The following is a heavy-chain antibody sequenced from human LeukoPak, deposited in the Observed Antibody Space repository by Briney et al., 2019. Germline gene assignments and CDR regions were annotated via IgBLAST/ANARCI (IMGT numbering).Heavy chain of an antibody. V-gene: IGHV3-66*02. J-gene: IGHJ6*02. CDR3: AGQWLVLDYYYGMDV. CDR1: GFTVSSNY. CDR2: IYSGGST. Sequence: GGSLRLSCAASGFTVSSNYMSWVRQAPGKGLEWVSVIYSGGSTYYADSVKGRFTISRDNSKNTLYLQMNSLRAEDTGVYYCAGQWLVLDYYYGMDVWGQGTTVTVSS. D-gene: IGHD6-19*01.